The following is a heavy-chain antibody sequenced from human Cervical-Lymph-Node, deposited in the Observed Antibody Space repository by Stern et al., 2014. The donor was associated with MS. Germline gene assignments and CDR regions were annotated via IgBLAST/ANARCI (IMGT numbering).Heavy chain of an antibody. CDR1: GFTFSSAW. D-gene: IGHD1-26*01. Sequence: EVQLVESGGGLVQPGGSLRLSCAASGFTFSSAWMYWVRQAPGKGLVCVSRINIDGSSTYYADSVKGRFNTSRDNAKSTLYLQMNSLRAEDTDVYYCTSGNYGMDVWGQGTTVTVSS. CDR2: INIDGSST. V-gene: IGHV3-74*01. J-gene: IGHJ6*02. CDR3: TSGNYGMDV.